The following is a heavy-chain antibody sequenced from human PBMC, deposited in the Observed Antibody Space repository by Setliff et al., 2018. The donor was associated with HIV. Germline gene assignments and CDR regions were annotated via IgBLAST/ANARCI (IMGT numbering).Heavy chain of an antibody. V-gene: IGHV1-46*02. CDR1: GGSFNTYA. Sequence: ASVKVSCKSSGGSFNTYAINWVRQAPGQGLEWMGLIGPSGSSTTYAQNFQGRVTMSRDTSTNTVYMELSSLRSEDTAVYYCARDHIAARSVDYWGQGTLVTVSS. CDR2: IGPSGSST. J-gene: IGHJ4*02. CDR3: ARDHIAARSVDY. D-gene: IGHD6-6*01.